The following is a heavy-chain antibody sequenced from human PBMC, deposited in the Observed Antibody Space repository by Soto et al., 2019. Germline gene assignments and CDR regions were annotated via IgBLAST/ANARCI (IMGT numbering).Heavy chain of an antibody. Sequence: ASVKISCKASGGTFSSYAISWVRQAPGQGLEWMGGIIPIFGTANYAQKFQGRVTITADKSTSTAYMELSSLRSEDTAVYYCAREEVGIVGAHDAFDIWGKGTMVTVS. CDR3: AREEVGIVGAHDAFDI. J-gene: IGHJ3*02. V-gene: IGHV1-69*06. CDR2: IIPIFGTA. CDR1: GGTFSSYA. D-gene: IGHD1-26*01.